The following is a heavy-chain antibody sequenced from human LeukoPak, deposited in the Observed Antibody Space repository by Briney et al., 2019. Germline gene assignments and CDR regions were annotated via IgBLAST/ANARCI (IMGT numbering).Heavy chain of an antibody. CDR1: GHTLTELS. CDR2: FDPEDGET. Sequence: ASVKVSCKVSGHTLTELSMHWVRQAPGKGLEWMGGFDPEDGETIYAQKFQGRVTMTEDTSTDTAYMELSSLRSEDTAVYYCATPMVRGVITPSWGQGTLVTVSS. J-gene: IGHJ4*02. V-gene: IGHV1-24*01. CDR3: ATPMVRGVITPS. D-gene: IGHD3-10*01.